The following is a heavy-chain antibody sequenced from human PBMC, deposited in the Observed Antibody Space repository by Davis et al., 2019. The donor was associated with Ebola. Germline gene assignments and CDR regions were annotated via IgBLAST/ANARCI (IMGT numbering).Heavy chain of an antibody. V-gene: IGHV3-7*03. CDR2: IKEDGSEQ. Sequence: GESLKISCTASGLSIHMCWMTWVRQAPGKGLEWVANIKEDGSEQYYVDSVRGRFTISRDNARNSVFLHMNSLRAEDTAVYYCARDVGVEFDYWGQGALVTVSS. D-gene: IGHD3-10*01. CDR3: ARDVGVEFDY. CDR1: GLSIHMCW. J-gene: IGHJ4*02.